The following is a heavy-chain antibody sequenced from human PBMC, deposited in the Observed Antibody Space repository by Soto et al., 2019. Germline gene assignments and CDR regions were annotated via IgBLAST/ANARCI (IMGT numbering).Heavy chain of an antibody. V-gene: IGHV1-18*01. Sequence: GASVKLSCKASGYTFTSYGISWVRQAPGQGLEWMGWISAYNGNTYYADSVKGRFTISRDNSKNTLYLQMNSLRAEDTAVYYCAKRSSSSTFDYWGQGTLVTVSS. J-gene: IGHJ4*02. CDR1: GYTFTSYG. CDR3: AKRSSSSTFDY. CDR2: ISAYNGNT. D-gene: IGHD6-6*01.